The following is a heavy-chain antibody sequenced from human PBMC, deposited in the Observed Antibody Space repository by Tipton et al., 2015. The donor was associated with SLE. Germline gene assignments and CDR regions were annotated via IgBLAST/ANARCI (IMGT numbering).Heavy chain of an antibody. CDR2: IRSKAYGGTT. V-gene: IGHV3-49*03. D-gene: IGHD3-22*01. Sequence: SLRLSCTASGFTFGDYAMSWFRQAPGKGLEWVGFIRSKAYGGTTEYAASVKGRFTISRDDSKSIAYLQMNSLKTEETAVYYCTRDLDYYDSSGYDYYYGMDVWGQGTTVTVSS. CDR1: GFTFGDYA. J-gene: IGHJ6*02. CDR3: TRDLDYYDSSGYDYYYGMDV.